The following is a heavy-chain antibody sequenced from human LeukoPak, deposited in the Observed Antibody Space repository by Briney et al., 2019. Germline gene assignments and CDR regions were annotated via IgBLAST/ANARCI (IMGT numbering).Heavy chain of an antibody. CDR1: GFTFSSYA. CDR3: AKNGGSQCYSYLDS. D-gene: IGHD2-15*01. Sequence: GGSLRLSCAASGFTFSSYAMSWVRQAPGKGLEWVSGTSGSGGSTYYAGSVKGRFTISRDNSKNTLYLQMNSLRVEDTAVYYCAKNGGSQCYSYLDSWVQGTLATVS. CDR2: TSGSGGST. V-gene: IGHV3-23*01. J-gene: IGHJ4*02.